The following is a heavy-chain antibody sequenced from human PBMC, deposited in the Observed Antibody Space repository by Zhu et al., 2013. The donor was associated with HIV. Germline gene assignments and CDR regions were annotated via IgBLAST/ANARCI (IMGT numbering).Heavy chain of an antibody. CDR3: VRSRGGVRGVEY. CDR1: GYMFTSYG. D-gene: IGHD3-10*01. CDR2: ISVYNGNT. J-gene: IGHJ4*02. V-gene: IGHV1-18*01. Sequence: QVQLVQSGAEVKKPGASVKVSCKASGYMFTSYGISWVRQAPGQGLEWMGWISVYNGNTNNVQKFQGRFTMTTDRSTSTAYMELRSLRSDDTAVYYCVRSRGGVRGVEYWGQGTLVTVSS.